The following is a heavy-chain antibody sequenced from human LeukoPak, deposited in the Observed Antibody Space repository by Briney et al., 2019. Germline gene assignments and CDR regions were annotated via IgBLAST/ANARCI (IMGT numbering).Heavy chain of an antibody. V-gene: IGHV3-53*01. CDR1: GVTVSSTY. CDR3: ARELTGWRENWFDP. J-gene: IGHJ5*02. D-gene: IGHD2-15*01. CDR2: CVSGGST. Sequence: GGSLRLSCAASGVTVSSTYMSSVRAAPGEGREWGSVCVSGGSTYSADPVKGRFAISRDNSKNTLYLQMNSLRAEDTAVYYWARELTGWRENWFDPWGQATLVTVSS.